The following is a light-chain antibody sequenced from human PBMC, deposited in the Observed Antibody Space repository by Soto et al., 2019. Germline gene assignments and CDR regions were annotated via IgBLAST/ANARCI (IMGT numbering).Light chain of an antibody. Sequence: EIVMTQSPATLSVSPGERATLSCRASQSVGSDVAWYHQKPGQAPRLVIYDIFNRATVVPTRISGSVSGTEFPLTISILHSEDCAVYYCQHYNSWPLTCRCGTTVEIK. CDR1: QSVGSD. J-gene: IGKJ4*01. CDR2: DIF. CDR3: QHYNSWPLT. V-gene: IGKV3D-15*03.